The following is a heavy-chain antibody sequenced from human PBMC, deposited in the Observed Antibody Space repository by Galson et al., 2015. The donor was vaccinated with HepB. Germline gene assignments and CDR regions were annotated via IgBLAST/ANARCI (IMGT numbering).Heavy chain of an antibody. J-gene: IGHJ4*02. V-gene: IGHV1-24*01. CDR2: FDPEDGET. CDR3: ATGGSYLYYFDY. Sequence: SVKVSCKVSGYTLTELSMHWVRQAPGKGLEWMGGFDPEDGETIYAQKFQGRVTMTEDTSTDTAYMELSSLRSEDTAVYYCATGGSYLYYFDYWGQGTLVTVSS. CDR1: GYTLTELS. D-gene: IGHD1-26*01.